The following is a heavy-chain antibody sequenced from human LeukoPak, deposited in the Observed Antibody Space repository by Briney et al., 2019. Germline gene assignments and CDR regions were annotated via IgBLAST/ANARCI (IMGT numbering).Heavy chain of an antibody. CDR2: INSDGSST. Sequence: GGSLRLSCAASGFIFSTYWMHWVRQAPGKGLVWVSRINSDGSSTSYADSVKGRFTISRDNAKNTLYLQMNSLGAEDTAVYYCARDGSSSPYYYYYYMDVWGKGTTVTVSS. J-gene: IGHJ6*03. CDR1: GFIFSTYW. D-gene: IGHD6-6*01. CDR3: ARDGSSSPYYYYYYMDV. V-gene: IGHV3-74*01.